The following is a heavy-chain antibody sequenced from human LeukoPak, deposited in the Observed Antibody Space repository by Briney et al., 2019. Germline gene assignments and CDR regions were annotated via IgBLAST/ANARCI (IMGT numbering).Heavy chain of an antibody. Sequence: GGSLRLSCVGSGFTFSSYAMSWVRQAPGTGLEWVSGTSDSGGSTYYAASVKGRFTISRDNSKNTLYLQVNSLRAEDTAVYYCAKGRGSAVGSLDYWGQGTLVTVSS. V-gene: IGHV3-23*01. CDR3: AKGRGSAVGSLDY. D-gene: IGHD6-13*01. CDR2: TSDSGGST. J-gene: IGHJ4*02. CDR1: GFTFSSYA.